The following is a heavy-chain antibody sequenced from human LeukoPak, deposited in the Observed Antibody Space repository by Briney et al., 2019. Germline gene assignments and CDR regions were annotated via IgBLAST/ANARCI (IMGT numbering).Heavy chain of an antibody. V-gene: IGHV4-59*01. Sequence: SETLSLTCTVSGGSISDYYWSWIRQPPGKGLEWIGYIHYSGSTNYNPSLKSRVTISVDTSKNQFSLKLSSVTAADTAVYYCARDLALSWWYLWGRGALVTVSS. CDR2: IHYSGST. CDR3: ARDLALSWWYL. J-gene: IGHJ2*01. CDR1: GGSISDYY. D-gene: IGHD2-21*01.